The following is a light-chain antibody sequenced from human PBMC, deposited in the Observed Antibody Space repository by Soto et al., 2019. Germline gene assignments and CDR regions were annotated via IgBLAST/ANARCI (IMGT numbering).Light chain of an antibody. V-gene: IGKV3-15*01. CDR3: QHIHSIPIT. CDR2: GVS. J-gene: IGKJ5*01. CDR1: QSVSSN. Sequence: EIVLTQSPGTLSLSPGERAPLSCRASQSVSSNLAWYQQKPGQAPRLLIYGVSTRATDIPARFSGSGSGTHFTLTISSLQAEDFATYYCQHIHSIPITFGQGTRLEIK.